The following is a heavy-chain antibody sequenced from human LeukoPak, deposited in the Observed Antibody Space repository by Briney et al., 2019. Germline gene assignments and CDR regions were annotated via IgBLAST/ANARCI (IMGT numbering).Heavy chain of an antibody. CDR3: AKDQGYYDSLVVFDY. Sequence: GGSLRLSCAASGFTFSSYGMPWVRQAPGKRLEWVAVISYDGSNKYYADSVKGRFTISRDNSKNTLYLQMNSLRAEDTAVYYCAKDQGYYDSLVVFDYWGQGTLVTVSS. CDR1: GFTFSSYG. V-gene: IGHV3-30*18. CDR2: ISYDGSNK. D-gene: IGHD3-22*01. J-gene: IGHJ4*02.